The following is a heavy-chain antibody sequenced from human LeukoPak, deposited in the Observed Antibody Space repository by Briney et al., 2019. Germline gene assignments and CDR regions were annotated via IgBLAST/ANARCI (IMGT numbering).Heavy chain of an antibody. CDR1: GGSFNGYY. CDR3: ARVFSFGHQQIPXRNWFD. V-gene: IGHV4-34*01. D-gene: IGHD3-16*01. Sequence: SETLSLTCAVSGGSFNGYYWGWIRQSPGKGLEWIGEINDSGTSNYNPSLKSRVTISVETPKKEFSLNLTSVTAADTAIYYCARVFSFGHQQIPXRNWFD. CDR2: INDSGTS. J-gene: IGHJ5*02.